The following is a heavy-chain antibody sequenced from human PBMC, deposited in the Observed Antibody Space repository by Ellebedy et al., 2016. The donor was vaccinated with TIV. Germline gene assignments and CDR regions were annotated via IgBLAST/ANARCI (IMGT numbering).Heavy chain of an antibody. CDR3: ARGENSGNGAFDV. J-gene: IGHJ3*01. D-gene: IGHD1-26*01. CDR1: GFTFSTYW. Sequence: GESLKISCAASGFTFSTYWMGWVRQAAGKGLEWVANTKQDGSEKYYVDSVMGRFTISRDNAKNSLYLQMNSLRAEDTAAYFCARGENSGNGAFDVWGQGTLVTVSS. V-gene: IGHV3-7*01. CDR2: TKQDGSEK.